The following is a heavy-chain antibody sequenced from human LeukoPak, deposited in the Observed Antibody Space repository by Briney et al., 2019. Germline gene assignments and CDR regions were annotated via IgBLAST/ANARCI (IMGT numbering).Heavy chain of an antibody. Sequence: SETLSLTCTVSGGSISSSSYYWGWIRQPPGKGLEWIGSIYYSGSTYYNPSLKSRVTISVDTSKNQFSLKLSSVTAADTAVYYCAREASGYSYGYLFSFGRGSYFDYWGQGTLVTVSS. CDR1: GGSISSSSYY. CDR3: AREASGYSYGYLFSFGRGSYFDY. D-gene: IGHD5-18*01. CDR2: IYYSGST. J-gene: IGHJ4*02. V-gene: IGHV4-39*07.